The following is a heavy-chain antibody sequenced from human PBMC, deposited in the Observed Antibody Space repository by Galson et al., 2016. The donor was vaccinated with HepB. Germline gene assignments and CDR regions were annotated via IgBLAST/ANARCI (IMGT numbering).Heavy chain of an antibody. CDR2: IIPISRTV. V-gene: IGHV1-69*13. D-gene: IGHD3-16*02. CDR1: GGTFSSYT. CDR3: ARVGAYVWGTYRSPRAFDI. Sequence: SVKVSCKASGGTFSSYTISWVRQAPGQGLEWMGGIIPISRTVKYAQTFQGRVTITADESTNTAYMALSSLRSEDTALYYCARVGAYVWGTYRSPRAFDIWGQGTMVTVS. J-gene: IGHJ3*02.